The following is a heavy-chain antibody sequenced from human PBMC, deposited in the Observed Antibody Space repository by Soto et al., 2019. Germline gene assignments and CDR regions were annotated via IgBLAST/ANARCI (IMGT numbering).Heavy chain of an antibody. V-gene: IGHV1-3*01. CDR1: GYTFTKYI. D-gene: IGHD6-6*01. J-gene: IGHJ6*02. CDR2: INAGNGNT. Sequence: ASVKVSCKASGYTFTKYIMHWVRQAPGQRLEWMGWINAGNGNTKYSQKFQGRVTITRDTSVSTAYMELSSLRSDDTAVYYCARDRVAAHYYYYYGMDVWGQGTTVTVSS. CDR3: ARDRVAAHYYYYYGMDV.